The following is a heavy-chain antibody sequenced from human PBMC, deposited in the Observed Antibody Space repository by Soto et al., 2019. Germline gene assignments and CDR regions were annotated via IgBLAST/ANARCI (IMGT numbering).Heavy chain of an antibody. Sequence: QVQLRESGPGLVKPSQTLSLTCTVSGGAIDNGGFYWSWIRQQPGKGLEWIGHICCSGSSHYNPSLRSRVTISMDTSKNDLSLKLSSVTAADTAVYYCARGGAEDNYVDPWGQRTLVTVSS. CDR3: ARGGAEDNYVDP. CDR2: ICCSGSS. D-gene: IGHD1-1*01. J-gene: IGHJ5*02. CDR1: GGAIDNGGFY. V-gene: IGHV4-31*03.